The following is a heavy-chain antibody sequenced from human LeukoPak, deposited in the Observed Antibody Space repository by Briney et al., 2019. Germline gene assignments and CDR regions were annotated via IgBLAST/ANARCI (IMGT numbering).Heavy chain of an antibody. J-gene: IGHJ4*02. CDR1: GFTFTTYA. CDR2: ISGGEDRI. Sequence: PGGSLRLSCVVSGFTFTTYAMYWVRQAPGKGLEWVAGISGGEDRIYYADSVKGRFTISRDISKNTVFLQMNSLRDEDTAVYHCAKRQQFESRLDNWGQGTRVTVSS. V-gene: IGHV3-23*01. CDR3: AKRQQFESRLDN. D-gene: IGHD5-24*01.